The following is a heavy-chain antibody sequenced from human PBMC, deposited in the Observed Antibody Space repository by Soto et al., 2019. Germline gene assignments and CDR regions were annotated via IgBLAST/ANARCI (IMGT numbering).Heavy chain of an antibody. V-gene: IGHV3-23*01. Sequence: EVQLLESGGGLVQPWGSLRLSCAASGFTFSSYAMSWVRQAPGKGLQWVSSISGTGGNTSYTDSVKGRFAVSRDNSKNTLYLKMSILRAEDTAVYYCAKDDSSSLGVDAWGQGTTVTVSS. J-gene: IGHJ6*02. CDR3: AKDDSSSLGVDA. D-gene: IGHD3-22*01. CDR2: ISGTGGNT. CDR1: GFTFSSYA.